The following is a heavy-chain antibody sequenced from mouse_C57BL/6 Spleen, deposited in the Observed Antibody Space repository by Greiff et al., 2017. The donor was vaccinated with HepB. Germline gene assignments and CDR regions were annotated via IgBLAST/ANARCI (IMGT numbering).Heavy chain of an antibody. D-gene: IGHD1-1*01. J-gene: IGHJ2*01. CDR3: ARKGPYYYGSSYGYFDY. CDR2: IYPGDGDT. V-gene: IGHV1-80*01. CDR1: GYAFSSYW. Sequence: VKLVESGAELVKPGASVKISCKASGYAFSSYWMNWVKQRPGKGLEWIGQIYPGDGDTNYNGKFKGKATLTADKSSSTAYMQLSSLTSEDSAVYFCARKGPYYYGSSYGYFDYWGQGTTLTVSS.